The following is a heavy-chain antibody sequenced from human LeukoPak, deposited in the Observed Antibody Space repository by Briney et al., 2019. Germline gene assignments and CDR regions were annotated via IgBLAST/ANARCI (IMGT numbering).Heavy chain of an antibody. CDR3: ARGGMPTVVKGAEYFQH. D-gene: IGHD4-23*01. CDR2: INPNGGGT. Sequence: ASVKVSCKASGYTFTNYYMHWVRQAPGQGLECMGLINPNGGGTSYAQKFQGRVTMTRDTSTSTFYMELSSLRSEDTAMYYCARGGMPTVVKGAEYFQHWGQGILVTVSS. J-gene: IGHJ1*01. V-gene: IGHV1-46*01. CDR1: GYTFTNYY.